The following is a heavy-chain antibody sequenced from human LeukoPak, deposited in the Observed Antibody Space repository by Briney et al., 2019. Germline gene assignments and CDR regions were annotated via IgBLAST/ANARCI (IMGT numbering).Heavy chain of an antibody. CDR2: ISYDGSNK. J-gene: IGHJ4*02. Sequence: GRSLRLSCAASGFTFSSCAMHWVRQAPGKGLEWVAVISYDGSNKYYADSVKGRFTISRDNSKNTLYLQMNSLRAEDTAVYYCARGREDTAWSPPDYWGQGTLVTVSS. CDR1: GFTFSSCA. CDR3: ARGREDTAWSPPDY. D-gene: IGHD5-18*01. V-gene: IGHV3-30-3*01.